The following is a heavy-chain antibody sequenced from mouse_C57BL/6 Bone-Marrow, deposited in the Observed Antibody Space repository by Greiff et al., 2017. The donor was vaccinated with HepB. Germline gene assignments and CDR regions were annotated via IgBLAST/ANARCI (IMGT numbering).Heavy chain of an antibody. CDR3: ARSHYYGLLGYFDV. D-gene: IGHD1-2*01. V-gene: IGHV1-55*01. Sequence: QVQLQQPGAELVKPGASVKMSCKASGYTFTSYWITWVKQRPGQGLEWIGDIYPGSGSTNYNEKFKSKATLTVDTSSSTAYMQLSSLTSADSAVYYCARSHYYGLLGYFDVWGTGTTVTVSS. J-gene: IGHJ1*03. CDR2: IYPGSGST. CDR1: GYTFTSYW.